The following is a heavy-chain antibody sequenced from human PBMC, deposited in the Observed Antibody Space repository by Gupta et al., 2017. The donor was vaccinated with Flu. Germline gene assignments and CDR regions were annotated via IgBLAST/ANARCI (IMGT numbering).Heavy chain of an antibody. CDR2: INPYSGVT. Sequence: QVQLVQSGAEVKKPGASVKVSCKDSGYTFTGYYIQGVRQAPGQGLEWMGWINPYSGVTNYAQKFQGRVTMTRDTSIITAYMELSRLRSDDTAVYYCARVPYSRGDYPFDYWGQGTLVTVSS. CDR1: GYTFTGYY. V-gene: IGHV1-2*02. CDR3: ARVPYSRGDYPFDY. J-gene: IGHJ4*02. D-gene: IGHD4-17*01.